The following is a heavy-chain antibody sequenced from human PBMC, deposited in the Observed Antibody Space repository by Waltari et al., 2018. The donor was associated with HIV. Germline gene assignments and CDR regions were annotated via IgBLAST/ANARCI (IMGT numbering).Heavy chain of an antibody. J-gene: IGHJ4*02. V-gene: IGHV1-18*01. CDR1: GYTFTSYG. D-gene: IGHD2-8*01. CDR2: ISAYNGNT. CDR3: ARVGYCTNGVCYLDKFDY. Sequence: QVQLVQSGAEVKKPGASVKVSCKASGYTFTSYGISWMRQAPGQGLEWMGWISAYNGNTNYAQKLQGRVTMTTDTSTSTAYMELRSLRSDDTAVYYCARVGYCTNGVCYLDKFDYWGQGTLVTVSS.